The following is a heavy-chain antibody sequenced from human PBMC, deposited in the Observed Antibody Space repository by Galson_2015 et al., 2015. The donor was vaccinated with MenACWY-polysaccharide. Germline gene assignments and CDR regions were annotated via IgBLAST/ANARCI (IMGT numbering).Heavy chain of an antibody. V-gene: IGHV1-18*01. Sequence: SVKVSCKASGYTFTSHGISWVRQAPGQGLEWMEWISAYNGDTKYAEKFQGRLTMTTDASTSTANMELRSLRSDDTAVYFCARYCSSGSCYSLQGDFDLWGQGTLVTVSS. CDR1: GYTFTSHG. D-gene: IGHD2-15*01. J-gene: IGHJ4*02. CDR3: ARYCSSGSCYSLQGDFDL. CDR2: ISAYNGDT.